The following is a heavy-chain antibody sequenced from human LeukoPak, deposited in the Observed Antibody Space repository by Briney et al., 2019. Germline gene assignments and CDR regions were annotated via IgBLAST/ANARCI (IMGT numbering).Heavy chain of an antibody. CDR1: GFTFSSYG. V-gene: IGHV3-33*01. D-gene: IGHD6-13*01. CDR2: IWYDGSNK. Sequence: GSLRLSCAASGFTFSSYGMHWVRQAPGKGLEWVAVIWYDGSNKYYADSVKGRFTISRDNSKNTLYLQMNSLRAEDTAVYYCARFRQQLVLVGMDVWGQGTTVTVSS. J-gene: IGHJ6*02. CDR3: ARFRQQLVLVGMDV.